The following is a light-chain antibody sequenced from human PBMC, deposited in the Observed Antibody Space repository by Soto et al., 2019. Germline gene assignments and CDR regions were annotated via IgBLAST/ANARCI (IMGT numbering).Light chain of an antibody. CDR2: DAS. V-gene: IGKV3-11*01. CDR3: QQRSNWPAT. J-gene: IGKJ4*01. CDR1: QRVSGY. Sequence: IVLTQSPATLSLSPGNRATLSCRASQRVSGYLAWYQQKPGQAPRLLIYDASNRATGIPARFSGSGSGTDLALTIASLEPADFAVYYCQQRSNWPATFGGGTKVEI.